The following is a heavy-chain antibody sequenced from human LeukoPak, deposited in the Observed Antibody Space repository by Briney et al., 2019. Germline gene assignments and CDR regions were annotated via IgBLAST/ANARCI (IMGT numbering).Heavy chain of an antibody. CDR1: GFPFTTYG. J-gene: IGHJ4*02. Sequence: ASVKVSCKASGFPFTTYGISWVRQAPGQGLEWMGWISTYNGDTNYAQKFQGRVTMTTDTSTSTAYIEVRSLTSDDTAAHYCARHGGTRVTLVEVYYFDYWGQGTLVTVSS. D-gene: IGHD4-11*01. CDR3: ARHGGTRVTLVEVYYFDY. V-gene: IGHV1-18*01. CDR2: ISTYNGDT.